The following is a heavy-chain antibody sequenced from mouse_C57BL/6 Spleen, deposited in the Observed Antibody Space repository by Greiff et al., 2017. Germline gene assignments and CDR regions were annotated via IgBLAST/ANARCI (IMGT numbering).Heavy chain of an antibody. D-gene: IGHD1-1*01. Sequence: EVQLQQSGPELVKPGASVKISCKASGYTFTDYYMNWVKQSHGKSLEWIGDINPNNGGTSYNQKFKGKATLTVDKSSSTAYMELRSLTSEDSAVYYCAKKDYYGRGYWGQGTTLTVSS. J-gene: IGHJ2*01. CDR3: AKKDYYGRGY. CDR2: INPNNGGT. V-gene: IGHV1-26*01. CDR1: GYTFTDYY.